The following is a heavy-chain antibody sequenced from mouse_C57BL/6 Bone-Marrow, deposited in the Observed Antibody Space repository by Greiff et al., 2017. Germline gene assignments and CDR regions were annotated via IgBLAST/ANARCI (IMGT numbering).Heavy chain of an antibody. J-gene: IGHJ3*01. V-gene: IGHV1-69*01. D-gene: IGHD1-1*01. CDR2: IDPSDSYT. Sequence: QLQQPGAELVMPGASVKLSCKASGYTFTSYWMHWVKQRPGQGLEWIGEIDPSDSYTNYNQKFKGKSTLTVAKSSSTAYMQLSSLTSEDSAVYYCARGTTVAAYWGQGTLVTVSA. CDR1: GYTFTSYW. CDR3: ARGTTVAAY.